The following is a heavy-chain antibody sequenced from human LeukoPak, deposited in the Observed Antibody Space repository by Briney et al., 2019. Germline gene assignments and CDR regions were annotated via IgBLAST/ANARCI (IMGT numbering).Heavy chain of an antibody. J-gene: IGHJ4*02. V-gene: IGHV4-38-2*01. CDR2: IYHSGST. CDR1: GYSISSGYY. CDR3: ARHNRPATDDFWSGYYFRILSPFDY. Sequence: SETLSLTCAVSGYSISSGYYWGWIRQPPGKGLKWIGSIYHSGSTYYNPSLKSRVTISVDTSKNQFSLKLSSVTAADTAVYYCARHNRPATDDFWSGYYFRILSPFDYWGQGTLVTVSS. D-gene: IGHD3-3*01.